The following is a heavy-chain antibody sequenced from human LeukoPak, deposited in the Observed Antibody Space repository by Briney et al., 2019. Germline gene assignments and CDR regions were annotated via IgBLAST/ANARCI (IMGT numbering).Heavy chain of an antibody. D-gene: IGHD4-17*01. V-gene: IGHV3-7*04. CDR1: GFTFSNYW. CDR3: ARGVYGDRAGLD. CDR2: IKQDGSEK. Sequence: GGSLRLSCAVSGFTFSNYWMTWVRQAPREALEWVANIKQDGSEKYFLDSVKGRFTISRDNAKNSLYLQMNSLRAEDTAVYYCARGVYGDRAGLDWGQGTLVTVSS. J-gene: IGHJ4*02.